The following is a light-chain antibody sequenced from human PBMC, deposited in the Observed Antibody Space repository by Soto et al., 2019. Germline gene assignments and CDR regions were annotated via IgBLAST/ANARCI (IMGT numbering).Light chain of an antibody. CDR3: QQYNNWPPLT. Sequence: EIVMTQSPATLSVSPGERATLSCRASQSVSSNLAWYQQKPGQARRPLIYGASTRATGIPARFSGSGSRTEFTLTISSLQSEDFAVYYRQQYNNWPPLTFVQGTKVEIK. CDR1: QSVSSN. J-gene: IGKJ1*01. CDR2: GAS. V-gene: IGKV3-15*01.